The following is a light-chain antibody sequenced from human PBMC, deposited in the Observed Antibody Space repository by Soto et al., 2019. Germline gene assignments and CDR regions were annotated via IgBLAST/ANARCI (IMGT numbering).Light chain of an antibody. V-gene: IGKV3-11*01. CDR1: QSVSSY. CDR2: DAS. Sequence: EIVLTQSPATLSLSPGERATLSCRASQSVSSYLAWYQQKPDQAPRLLIYDASSRATGIPARFSGSGSGTDFTLTISSLEPEDFAVYYCQQRSNWLFGGGTKVEIK. CDR3: QQRSNWL. J-gene: IGKJ4*01.